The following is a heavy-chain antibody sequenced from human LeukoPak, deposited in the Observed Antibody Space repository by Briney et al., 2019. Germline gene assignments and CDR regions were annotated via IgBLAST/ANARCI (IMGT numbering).Heavy chain of an antibody. D-gene: IGHD2-15*01. Sequence: PSETLSLTGTVSGGSISSSSYYWGWIRQPPGKGLEWIGSIYYSGSTYYNPSLKSRVTISVDTSKNQFSLKLSSVTAADTAVYYCARGRVVAATLDYWGQGTLVTVSS. V-gene: IGHV4-39*01. CDR3: ARGRVVAATLDY. J-gene: IGHJ4*02. CDR1: GGSISSSSYY. CDR2: IYYSGST.